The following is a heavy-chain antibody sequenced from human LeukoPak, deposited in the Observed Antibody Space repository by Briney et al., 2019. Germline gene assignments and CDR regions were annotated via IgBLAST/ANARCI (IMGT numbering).Heavy chain of an antibody. CDR1: GFTFSSYS. Sequence: GGSLRLSCAASGFTFSSYSMNWVRQAPGKGLEWVSSISSSSSYIYYADSVKGRFTISRDNAKNSLYLQMNSLRAEDTAVYYCAKGQNVLRFLEWLSPWGQGTLVTVSS. J-gene: IGHJ5*02. CDR3: AKGQNVLRFLEWLSP. V-gene: IGHV3-21*04. D-gene: IGHD3-3*01. CDR2: ISSSSSYI.